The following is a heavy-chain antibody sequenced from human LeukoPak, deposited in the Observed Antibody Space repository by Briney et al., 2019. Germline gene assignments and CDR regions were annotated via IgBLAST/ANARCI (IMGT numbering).Heavy chain of an antibody. CDR3: ASDGYNAFDY. CDR1: GFTVSSNY. D-gene: IGHD1-14*01. Sequence: GGSLRLSCAASGFTVSSNYMSWVRQAPGKGLEWVSIIYGADNTYYADSVKGRFTISRLNSKNTLYLQMHSLRPEDTAVYYCASDGYNAFDYWGQGTLVTVSS. CDR2: IYGADNT. V-gene: IGHV3-53*04. J-gene: IGHJ4*02.